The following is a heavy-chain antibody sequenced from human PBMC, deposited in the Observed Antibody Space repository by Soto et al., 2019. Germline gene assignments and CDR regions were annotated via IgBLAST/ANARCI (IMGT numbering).Heavy chain of an antibody. Sequence: AAVKVSCKASGYTFSIYGINWVRQAPGQGLEWMGWIRPNNGNTKYAQNLQGRVTMTTDTSTSTAYMELKSLRSDDTAVYYCVRDLDGSGSYYTDYWGPGTLVTVSS. CDR2: IRPNNGNT. J-gene: IGHJ4*02. D-gene: IGHD3-10*01. CDR3: VRDLDGSGSYYTDY. CDR1: GYTFSIYG. V-gene: IGHV1-18*01.